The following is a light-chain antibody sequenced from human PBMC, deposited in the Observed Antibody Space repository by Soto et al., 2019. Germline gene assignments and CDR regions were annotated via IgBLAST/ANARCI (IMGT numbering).Light chain of an antibody. J-gene: IGLJ3*02. CDR2: SNN. Sequence: QSVLTQPPSASGTPGQRVTISCSGSSSNIGSNYVYWYQQLPGTAPKLLIYSNNQRPSGVPDRFSGSKSGTSASLAISGLRSEDKADYYCAAWDDSLSGNWVFGGGTKVTVL. V-gene: IGLV1-47*02. CDR3: AAWDDSLSGNWV. CDR1: SSNIGSNY.